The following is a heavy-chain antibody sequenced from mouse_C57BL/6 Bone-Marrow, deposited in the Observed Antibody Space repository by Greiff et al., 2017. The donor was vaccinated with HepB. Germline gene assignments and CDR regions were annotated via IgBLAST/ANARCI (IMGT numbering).Heavy chain of an antibody. J-gene: IGHJ3*01. CDR1: GYTFTDYY. CDR2: IYPGSGNT. CDR3: ARGGQAWFAY. D-gene: IGHD3-3*01. V-gene: IGHV1-76*01. Sequence: QVHVKQSGAELVRPGASVKLSCKASGYTFTDYYINWVKQRPGQGLEWIARIYPGSGNTYYNEKFKGKATLTAEKSSSTAYMQLSSLTSEDSAVYFCARGGQAWFAYWGQGTLVTVSA.